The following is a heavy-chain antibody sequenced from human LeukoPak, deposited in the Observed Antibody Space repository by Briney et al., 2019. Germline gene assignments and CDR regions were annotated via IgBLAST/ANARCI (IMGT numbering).Heavy chain of an antibody. CDR3: ARDHPTRDSNYEGDAFDI. V-gene: IGHV4-31*03. J-gene: IGHJ3*02. CDR2: IYYSGST. Sequence: PSETLSLTCTVSGGSISSGGYYWSWLRQHPGKGLEWIGYIYYSGSTYYNPSLKSRVTISVDTSKNQFSLKLSSVTAADTAVYYCARDHPTRDSNYEGDAFDIWGQGTMVTVSS. CDR1: GGSISSGGYY. D-gene: IGHD4-11*01.